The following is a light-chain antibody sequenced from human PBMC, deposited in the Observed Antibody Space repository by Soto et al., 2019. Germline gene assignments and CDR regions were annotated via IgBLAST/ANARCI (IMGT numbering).Light chain of an antibody. CDR3: QKFNAVPT. J-gene: IGKJ4*01. CDR2: AAS. V-gene: IGKV1-27*01. Sequence: DIQMTQSPSSLSASVWDRVTITCRASQAISNYLAWYQQKPGKVPTLLIYAASTLQSGVPSRFSGSGSGTDFTLTISSLQPEDAATYYCQKFNAVPTFGGGTKVEI. CDR1: QAISNY.